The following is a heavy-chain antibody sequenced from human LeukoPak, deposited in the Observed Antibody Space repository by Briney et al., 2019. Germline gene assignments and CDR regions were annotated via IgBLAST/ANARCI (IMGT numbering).Heavy chain of an antibody. CDR2: IYYSGST. CDR1: GGSISSYY. J-gene: IGHJ4*02. Sequence: PSETLSLTCTVSGGSISSYYWSWIRQPPGKGLEWIGYIYYSGSTNYNPSLKSRVTISVDTSKNQFSLKLSSVTAADTAVYYCARTSPRSPFDYWGQGTLVTVSS. CDR3: ARTSPRSPFDY. V-gene: IGHV4-59*01.